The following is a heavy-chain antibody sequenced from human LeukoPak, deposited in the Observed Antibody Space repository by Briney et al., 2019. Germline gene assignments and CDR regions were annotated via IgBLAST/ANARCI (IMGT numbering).Heavy chain of an antibody. Sequence: SETLSLTCTVSGDSIINYYWSWIRQSPGKGLEWIGYIYYSGSTKYNPSLKSRVTISVDTSKNQFSLKLSSVTAADTAVYYCARHRGSGSPYFDYWGQGTQVTVSS. CDR2: IYYSGST. CDR3: ARHRGSGSPYFDY. CDR1: GDSIINYY. J-gene: IGHJ4*02. V-gene: IGHV4-59*08. D-gene: IGHD3-10*01.